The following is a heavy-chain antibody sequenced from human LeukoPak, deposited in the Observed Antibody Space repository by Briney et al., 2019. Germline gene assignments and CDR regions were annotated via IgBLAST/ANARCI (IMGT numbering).Heavy chain of an antibody. CDR3: ARSWFSTGPADY. J-gene: IGHJ4*02. CDR1: GGSISTISYY. CDR2: MYHSGST. V-gene: IGHV4-39*01. Sequence: SETLSLTCTVSGGSISTISYYWGWIRPPPGKGLEWIGSMYHSGSTYYNPSLKSRVTISVDTSKNQFSLKLSSVTAADTAVYYCARSWFSTGPADYWGQGTLVTVSS. D-gene: IGHD6-13*01.